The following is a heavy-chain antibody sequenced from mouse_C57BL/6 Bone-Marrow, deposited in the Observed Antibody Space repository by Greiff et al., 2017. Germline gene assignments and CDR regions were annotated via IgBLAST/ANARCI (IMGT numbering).Heavy chain of an antibody. V-gene: IGHV5-9*01. J-gene: IGHJ3*01. CDR1: GFTFSSYT. CDR2: LSGGGGNT. CDR3: AKDSSGYVLFAY. D-gene: IGHD3-2*02. Sequence: EVMLVESGGGLVKPGGSLKLSCAASGFTFSSYTLSWVRQTPETRLEWVATLSGGGGNTYYPDSVKGRFTISRDNAKNTLYLQMSSLRSEDTALYYCAKDSSGYVLFAYWGQGTLVTVSA.